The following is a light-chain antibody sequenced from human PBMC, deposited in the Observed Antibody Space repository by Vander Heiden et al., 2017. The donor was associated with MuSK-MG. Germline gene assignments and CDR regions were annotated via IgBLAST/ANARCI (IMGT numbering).Light chain of an antibody. CDR2: GAS. CDR1: QSVSSHY. Sequence: DNVLTQSPGTLSLSPGERATLSCRASQSVSSHYLAWYQQKLGQAPRLVMFGASYRATGIPDRFSGSGSGTDFTLTISRLEPEDFAVYYCQQYASSPRTFGQGTKVEIK. J-gene: IGKJ1*01. V-gene: IGKV3-20*01. CDR3: QQYASSPRT.